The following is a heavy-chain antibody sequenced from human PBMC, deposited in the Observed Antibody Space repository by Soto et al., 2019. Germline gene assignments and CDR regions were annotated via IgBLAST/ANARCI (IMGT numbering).Heavy chain of an antibody. Sequence: EVQLVESGGGLVKPGGSLRLSCAASGLTFSSYSMNWVRQAPGKGLEWVSCISSRSSYIYYADSVKGRFTISRVNAKNSLYLQMNSLRAEDTAVYYCARDRGDDSSGYYYSPDAFDIWGQGTMVTVSS. V-gene: IGHV3-21*01. CDR2: ISSRSSYI. CDR1: GLTFSSYS. D-gene: IGHD3-22*01. CDR3: ARDRGDDSSGYYYSPDAFDI. J-gene: IGHJ3*02.